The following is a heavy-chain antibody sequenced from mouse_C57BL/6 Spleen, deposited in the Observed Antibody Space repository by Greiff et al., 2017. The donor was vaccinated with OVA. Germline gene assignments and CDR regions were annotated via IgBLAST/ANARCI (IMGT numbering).Heavy chain of an antibody. CDR1: GYTFTDYY. D-gene: IGHD1-1*01. V-gene: IGHV1-26*01. J-gene: IGHJ4*01. Sequence: EVQLQQSGPELVKPGASVKISCKASGYTFTDYYMNWVKQSHGKSLEWIGDINPNNGGTSYNQKFKGKATLTVDKSSSTAYMELRSLTSEDSAVYYCARGLETYLSSMDYWGQGTSVTVSS. CDR2: INPNNGGT. CDR3: ARGLETYLSSMDY.